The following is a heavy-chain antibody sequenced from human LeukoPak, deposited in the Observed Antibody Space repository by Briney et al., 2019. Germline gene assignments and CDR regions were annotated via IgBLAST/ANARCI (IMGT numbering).Heavy chain of an antibody. J-gene: IGHJ2*01. D-gene: IGHD3-3*01. V-gene: IGHV4-39*01. CDR2: IYYSGST. CDR1: GGSISSSSYY. CDR3: ASPHQIRDFWSLGWYFDL. Sequence: SETLSLACTVSGGSISSSSYYWGWIRQPPGKGLEWIGSIYYSGSTYYNPSLKSRVTISVDTSKNQFSLKLSSVTAADTAVYYCASPHQIRDFWSLGWYFDLWGRGTLVTVSS.